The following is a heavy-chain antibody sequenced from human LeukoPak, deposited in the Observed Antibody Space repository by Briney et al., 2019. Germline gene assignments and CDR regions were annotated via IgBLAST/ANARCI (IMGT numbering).Heavy chain of an antibody. J-gene: IGHJ4*02. CDR1: GFTFSNAW. CDR3: TTALEDTAMVDFDY. Sequence: GGSLRLSCAASGFTFSNAWMSWVRQAPGKGLEWVGRIKSKTDGGTTDYAAPVKGRFTISRDDSKNTLYLQMNSLKTEDTAVYYCTTALEDTAMVDFDYWGQGTLVTVPS. CDR2: IKSKTDGGTT. D-gene: IGHD5-18*01. V-gene: IGHV3-15*01.